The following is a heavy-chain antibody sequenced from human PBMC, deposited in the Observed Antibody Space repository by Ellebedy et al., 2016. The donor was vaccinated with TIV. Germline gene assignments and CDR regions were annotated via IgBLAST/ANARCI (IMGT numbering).Heavy chain of an antibody. Sequence: PGGSLRLSCAASGFTFSSYGMHWVRQAPGQGLEWVAVIWYDGSNKYYADSVKGRFTISRDNSKNTLYLQMNSLRAEDTAVYYCARVRQQLVHEEFDYWGQGTLATVSS. CDR3: ARVRQQLVHEEFDY. D-gene: IGHD6-13*01. CDR2: IWYDGSNK. V-gene: IGHV3-33*01. J-gene: IGHJ4*02. CDR1: GFTFSSYG.